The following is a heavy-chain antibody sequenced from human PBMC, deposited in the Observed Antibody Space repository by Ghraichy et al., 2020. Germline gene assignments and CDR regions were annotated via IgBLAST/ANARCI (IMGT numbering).Heavy chain of an antibody. CDR2: ISGSGGST. J-gene: IGHJ4*02. Sequence: LSLTCAASGFTFSSYAMSWVRQAPGKGLEWVSAISGSGGSTYYADSVKGRFTISRDNSKNTLYLQMNSLRAEDTAVYYCAKEGYYDSSGYYELDYWGQGTLVTVSS. D-gene: IGHD3-22*01. V-gene: IGHV3-23*01. CDR3: AKEGYYDSSGYYELDY. CDR1: GFTFSSYA.